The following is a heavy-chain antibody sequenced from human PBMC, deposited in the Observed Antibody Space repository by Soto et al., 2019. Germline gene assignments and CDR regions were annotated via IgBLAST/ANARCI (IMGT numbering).Heavy chain of an antibody. V-gene: IGHV3-30*18. CDR2: ISYDGSNK. CDR1: GFTFSSYG. D-gene: IGHD2-15*01. CDR3: AKDLAVEVAARLFDY. Sequence: GGSLRLSCAASGFTFSSYGMHWVRQAPGKGLEWVAVISYDGSNKYYADSVKGRFTISRDNSKNTLYLQMNSLRAEDTAVYYCAKDLAVEVAARLFDYWGQGTLVTVSS. J-gene: IGHJ4*02.